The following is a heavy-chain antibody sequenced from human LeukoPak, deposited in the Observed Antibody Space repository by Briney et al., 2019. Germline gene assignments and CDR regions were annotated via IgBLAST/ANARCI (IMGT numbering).Heavy chain of an antibody. J-gene: IGHJ6*02. CDR2: IPYDGSNK. V-gene: IGHV3-30*03. CDR3: ARESDGGNSFDMDV. CDR1: GFTFSSYG. D-gene: IGHD4-23*01. Sequence: ARSLRLSCAASGFTFSSYGMHWVRHAPGKGLEWVAVIPYDGSNKYYADSVKGRFTISRNNSKNTVYLQMNSLRAEDTAVYYCARESDGGNSFDMDVWGQGTTVTVSS.